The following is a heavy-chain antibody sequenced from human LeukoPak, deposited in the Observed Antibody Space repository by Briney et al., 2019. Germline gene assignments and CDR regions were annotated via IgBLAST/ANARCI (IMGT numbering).Heavy chain of an antibody. J-gene: IGHJ3*02. Sequence: GESLKISCKGSGYSFTSYWIGWVRQMPGKGLEWMGIIYPGDSDTRYSPSFQGQVTISADKSISTAYLQWSSLKASDTAMYYCARAITYYDFWSGYYPFDAFDIWGQGTMVTVSS. D-gene: IGHD3-3*01. CDR2: IYPGDSDT. V-gene: IGHV5-51*01. CDR1: GYSFTSYW. CDR3: ARAITYYDFWSGYYPFDAFDI.